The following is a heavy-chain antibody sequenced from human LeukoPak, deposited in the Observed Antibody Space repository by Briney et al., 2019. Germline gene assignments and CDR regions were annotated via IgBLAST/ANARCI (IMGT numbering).Heavy chain of an antibody. CDR1: DYSITSGYY. J-gene: IGHJ4*02. V-gene: IGHV4-38-2*02. Sequence: SETLSLTCAVSDYSITSGYYWGWIRQPPDKGLEWLGSIYHSGRTYYNPSLNSRVTISVDTSKNQFSLNLNSVTAADTAVYYCVRDLYSSGWFNFDYWGQGTPVTVSS. CDR2: IYHSGRT. CDR3: VRDLYSSGWFNFDY. D-gene: IGHD6-19*01.